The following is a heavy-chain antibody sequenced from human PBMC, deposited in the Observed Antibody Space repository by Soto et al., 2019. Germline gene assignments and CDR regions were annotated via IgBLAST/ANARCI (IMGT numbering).Heavy chain of an antibody. J-gene: IGHJ6*02. D-gene: IGHD6-19*01. V-gene: IGHV4-39*01. CDR1: GGPIRDNNYF. Sequence: PSETLSLTCSVSGGPIRDNNYFWAWIRQPPGKGLEWIGTIYYSGTTYYNPSLKSRVTISVDTSQNQFSLKLSSVTAADTSVYYCARLAVAAIWGYYYGMDVWGQGTTVTVSS. CDR3: ARLAVAAIWGYYYGMDV. CDR2: IYYSGTT.